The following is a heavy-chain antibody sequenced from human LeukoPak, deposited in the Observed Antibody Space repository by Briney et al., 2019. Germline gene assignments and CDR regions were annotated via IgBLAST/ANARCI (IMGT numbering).Heavy chain of an antibody. CDR3: ARAGPLKWFGELPFDY. D-gene: IGHD3-10*01. CDR1: GFTFSDYY. V-gene: IGHV3-11*04. CDR2: ISSSGSTI. J-gene: IGHJ4*02. Sequence: GGSLRLSCAASGFTFSDYYMSWVRQAPGKGLEWVSYISSSGSTIYYADSVKGRFTISRDNAKNSLYLQMNSLRAEDTAVYYCARAGPLKWFGELPFDYWGQGTLVTVSS.